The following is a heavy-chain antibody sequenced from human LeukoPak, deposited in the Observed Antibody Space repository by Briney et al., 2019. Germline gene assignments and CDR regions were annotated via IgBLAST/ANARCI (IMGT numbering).Heavy chain of an antibody. D-gene: IGHD6-19*01. J-gene: IGHJ5*02. CDR1: GFTFSSYW. CDR2: IKQDGSEK. V-gene: IGHV3-7*01. CDR3: ARIAVAGIISSVDWFDP. Sequence: GSLRLSCAASGFTFSSYWMSWVRQAPGKGLEWVANIKQDGSEKYYVDSVKGRFTISRDNAKNSLYLQMNSLRAEDTAVYYCARIAVAGIISSVDWFDPWGQGTLVTVSS.